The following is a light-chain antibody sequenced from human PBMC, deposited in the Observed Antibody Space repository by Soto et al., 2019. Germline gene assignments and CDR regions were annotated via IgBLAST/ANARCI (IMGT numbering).Light chain of an antibody. J-gene: IGKJ5*01. CDR2: GAS. CDR3: QQANSFPSIT. V-gene: IGKV3-20*01. CDR1: QSVPSTY. Sequence: EIVLTQSPGTLSLSPGERATLSCRASQSVPSTYLAWYQQKPGQAPRLLIYGASTRAPGIPDRFSGSGSGTDFTLTISSLQPEDFATYYCQQANSFPSITFGQGTRLEIK.